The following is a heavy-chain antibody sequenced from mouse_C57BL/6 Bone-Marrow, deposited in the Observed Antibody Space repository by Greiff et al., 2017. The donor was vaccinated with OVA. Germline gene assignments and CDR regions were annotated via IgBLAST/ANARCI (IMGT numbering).Heavy chain of an antibody. J-gene: IGHJ2*01. CDR3: ARHEGGHLLLRFDY. Sequence: QVQLQQSGAELVKPGASVKLSCKASGYTFTSYWMHWVKQRPGRGLEWIGRIDPNSGGTKYNEKFKSKATLTVDKPSSTAYMQLSSLTSEDSAVYYCARHEGGHLLLRFDYWGQGTTLTVSS. CDR1: GYTFTSYW. D-gene: IGHD1-1*01. V-gene: IGHV1-72*01. CDR2: IDPNSGGT.